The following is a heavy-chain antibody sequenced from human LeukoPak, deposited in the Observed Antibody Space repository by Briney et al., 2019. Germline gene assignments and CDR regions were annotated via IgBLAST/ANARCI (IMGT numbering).Heavy chain of an antibody. CDR1: GFTFSGYS. CDR3: ARESISGHRDFDY. J-gene: IGHJ4*02. D-gene: IGHD1-20*01. V-gene: IGHV3-48*01. Sequence: GGSLRLSCAASGFTFSGYSMNWVRPAPGKGLEWLSYISSGSRTIYYADSVKGRFTVPRDNAKNSLYLQMNSLRAEDTAVYYCARESISGHRDFDYWGQGALVTVSS. CDR2: ISSGSRTI.